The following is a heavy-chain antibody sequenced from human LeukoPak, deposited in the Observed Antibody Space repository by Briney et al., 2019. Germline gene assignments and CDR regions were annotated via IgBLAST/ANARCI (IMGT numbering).Heavy chain of an antibody. CDR3: LSDYSDSSGYRD. CDR2: IYYSGST. J-gene: IGHJ4*02. D-gene: IGHD3-22*01. V-gene: IGHV4-30-4*01. CDR1: GGSISSGDYY. Sequence: SETLSLTCTVSGGSISSGDYYWSWIRQPPGKGLEWIGYIYYSGSTYYNPSLKSRVTISVDTSKNQFSLKLSSVTAADTAVYYCLSDYSDSSGYRDWGQGTLVTVSS.